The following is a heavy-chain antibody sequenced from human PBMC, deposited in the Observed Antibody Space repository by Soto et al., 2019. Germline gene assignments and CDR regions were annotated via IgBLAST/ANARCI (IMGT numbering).Heavy chain of an antibody. V-gene: IGHV1-2*02. CDR1: GYTFTVYY. Sequence: SVKVSCKASGYTFTVYYMHCVLQSPLQWLEWMGWINSNSGGTNYAQKFQGRVTMTRDTSISTAYMELSRLRSDDTAVYYCARDGNIVVVPAAILSSWGQGTLVTVSS. CDR3: ARDGNIVVVPAAILSS. D-gene: IGHD2-2*01. J-gene: IGHJ5*02. CDR2: INSNSGGT.